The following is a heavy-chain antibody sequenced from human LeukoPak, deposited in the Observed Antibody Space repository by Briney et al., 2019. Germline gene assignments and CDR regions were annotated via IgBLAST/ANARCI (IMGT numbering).Heavy chain of an antibody. V-gene: IGHV3-23*01. CDR3: ARQHTGWYVDY. CDR2: VSASGAST. D-gene: IGHD6-19*01. Sequence: GGSPRLSCAASGFSFSNYAMSWVRQAPGKGLEWVSGVSASGASTYFEDSVKGRFIISRDNSKDTVFLQMNSLRAEDTAVYYCARQHTGWYVDYWGQGILVTVSS. J-gene: IGHJ4*02. CDR1: GFSFSNYA.